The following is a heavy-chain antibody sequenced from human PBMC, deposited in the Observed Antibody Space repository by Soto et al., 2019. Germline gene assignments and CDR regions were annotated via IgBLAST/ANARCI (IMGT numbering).Heavy chain of an antibody. CDR1: GFTFSSYA. Sequence: GGSLRLSCAASGFTFSSYAMSWVRQAPGKGLEWVSAISGSGGSTYYADSVKGRFTISSDNSKNTLYLQMNSLRAEDTAVYYCARGPAATKPFWFDPWGQGTLVTVSS. CDR3: ARGPAATKPFWFDP. CDR2: ISGSGGST. V-gene: IGHV3-23*01. J-gene: IGHJ5*02. D-gene: IGHD2-2*01.